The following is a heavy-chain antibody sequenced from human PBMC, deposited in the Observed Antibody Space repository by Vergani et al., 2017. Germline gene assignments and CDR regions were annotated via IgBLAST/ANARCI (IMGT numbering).Heavy chain of an antibody. D-gene: IGHD2-21*02. CDR2: INHSGST. V-gene: IGHV4-34*01. CDR1: GGSFSGYY. CDR3: ASHIVVVTAHFDL. J-gene: IGHJ2*01. Sequence: QVQLQQWGAGLLKPSETLSLTCAVYGGSFSGYYWSWIRQPPGKGLEWIGEINHSGSTNYNPSLKSRVTISVDTSKNQFSLKLSSVTAADTAVYYCASHIVVVTAHFDLWGRGTLVTVSS.